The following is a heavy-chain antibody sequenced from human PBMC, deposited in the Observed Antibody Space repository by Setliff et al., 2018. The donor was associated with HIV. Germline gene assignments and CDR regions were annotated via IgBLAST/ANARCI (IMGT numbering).Heavy chain of an antibody. J-gene: IGHJ5*02. D-gene: IGHD3-3*01. CDR3: AREPGEYYDYRSGILRGGWFDP. CDR1: GDPINSHY. CDR2: IYNTGRT. V-gene: IGHV4-4*08. Sequence: LSLTCTVSGDPINSHYWGWVRQPPGKGLEWLGHIYNTGRTYDNPSLKSRVTISIDTSRNQLSLTLSSVTAADTAVYYCAREPGEYYDYRSGILRGGWFDPWGQGTLVTVSS.